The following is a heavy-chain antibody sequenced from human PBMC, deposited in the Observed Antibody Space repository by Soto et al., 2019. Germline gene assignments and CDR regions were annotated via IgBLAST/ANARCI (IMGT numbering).Heavy chain of an antibody. Sequence: HPVGSLRLSCAASGFTFSSYGMHWVRQAPGKGLEWVAVIWYDGSNKYYADSVKGRFTISRDNSKNTLYLQMNSLRAEDTAVYYCARDVTGYDYYYYYGMDVWGQGTTVTVSS. V-gene: IGHV3-33*01. CDR3: ARDVTGYDYYYYYGMDV. J-gene: IGHJ6*02. D-gene: IGHD5-12*01. CDR1: GFTFSSYG. CDR2: IWYDGSNK.